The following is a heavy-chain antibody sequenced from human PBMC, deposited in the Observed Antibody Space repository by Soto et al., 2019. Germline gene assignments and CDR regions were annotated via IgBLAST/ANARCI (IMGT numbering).Heavy chain of an antibody. V-gene: IGHV3-23*01. CDR2: ISGSGGST. CDR3: AKQKGVPAAPFDY. CDR1: GFTFISYS. J-gene: IGHJ4*02. Sequence: GGSLRLSCAASGFTFISYSMNWVRQAPGKGLEWVSAISGSGGSTYYADSVKGRFTISRDNSKNTLYLQMNSLRAEDTAVYYCAKQKGVPAAPFDYWGQGTLVTVSS. D-gene: IGHD2-2*01.